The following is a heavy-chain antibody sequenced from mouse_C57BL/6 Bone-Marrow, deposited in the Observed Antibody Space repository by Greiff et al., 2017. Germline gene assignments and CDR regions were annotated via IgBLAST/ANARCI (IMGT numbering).Heavy chain of an antibody. V-gene: IGHV1-72*01. J-gene: IGHJ4*01. Sequence: QVQLKQPGAELVKPGASVKLSCKASGYTFTSYWMHWVKQRPGRGLERIGRIDPNSGGTKYNEKFKSKATLTVDKPSSTAYMQLSSLTSEDSAVYYCARSSYYAMDYWGQGTSVTVSS. CDR3: ARSSYYAMDY. D-gene: IGHD1-3*01. CDR1: GYTFTSYW. CDR2: IDPNSGGT.